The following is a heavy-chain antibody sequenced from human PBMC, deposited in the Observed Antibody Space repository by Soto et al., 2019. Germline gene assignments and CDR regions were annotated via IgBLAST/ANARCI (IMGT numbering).Heavy chain of an antibody. V-gene: IGHV3-33*06. CDR1: GFTFSNYC. Sequence: GGSLRLSCAASGFTFSNYCMHWVRQAPGKGLEWVAVIWYDGSNKYYADSVKGRFTISRDNSKNTVYLQMNSLRAEDTAVYYCANERWFGELSRSGYFDYWGQGTLVTVSS. J-gene: IGHJ4*02. CDR3: ANERWFGELSRSGYFDY. D-gene: IGHD3-10*01. CDR2: IWYDGSNK.